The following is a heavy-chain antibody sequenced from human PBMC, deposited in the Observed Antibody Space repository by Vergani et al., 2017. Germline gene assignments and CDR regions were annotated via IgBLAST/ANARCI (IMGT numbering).Heavy chain of an antibody. J-gene: IGHJ4*02. CDR1: GFTFSSYA. CDR2: ISYDGSNK. V-gene: IGHV3-30*01. Sequence: QVQLVESGGGVVQPGRSLRLSCAASGFTFSSYAMHWVRQAPGNGLEWVAVISYDGSNKYYADSVKGRFTISRDNSKNTLYLQMNSLRAEDTAVYYCARDRLVEMATIRVFDYWGQGTLGTVSS. CDR3: ARDRLVEMATIRVFDY. D-gene: IGHD5-24*01.